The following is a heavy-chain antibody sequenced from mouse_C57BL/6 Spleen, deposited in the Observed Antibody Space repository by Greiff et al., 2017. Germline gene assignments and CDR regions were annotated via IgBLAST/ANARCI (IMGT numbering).Heavy chain of an antibody. V-gene: IGHV1-55*01. CDR2: IYPGSGST. CDR3: ARWYGNSYDYAMDY. CDR1: GYTFTSYW. J-gene: IGHJ4*01. D-gene: IGHD2-10*02. Sequence: VQLQQPGAELVKPGASVKMSCKASGYTFTSYWITWVKQRPGQGLEWIGDIYPGSGSTNYNEKFKSKATLTVDKSSSTAYMELSSLTSEDSAVYYCARWYGNSYDYAMDYWGQGTSVTVSS.